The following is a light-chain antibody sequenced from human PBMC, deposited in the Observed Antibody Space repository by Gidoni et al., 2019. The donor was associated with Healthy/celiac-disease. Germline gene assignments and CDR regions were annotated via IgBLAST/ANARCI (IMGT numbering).Light chain of an antibody. J-gene: IGKJ1*01. Sequence: IQMTQSPSSLSASVVDRVTITCRASQIISSYLNWYQQKLGKDPKILIYAASSLQSGVPSRFSGSGYGTDFNLTISSLKTEDFATNYCQQSYSTPWTFGQGTKVEIK. CDR3: QQSYSTPWT. CDR2: AAS. CDR1: QIISSY. V-gene: IGKV1-39*01.